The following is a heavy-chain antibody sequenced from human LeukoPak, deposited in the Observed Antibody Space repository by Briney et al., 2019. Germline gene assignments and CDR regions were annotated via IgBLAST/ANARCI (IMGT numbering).Heavy chain of an antibody. Sequence: SQTLSLTCAISGDSVSSNSAAWNWIRQSPSRGLEWLGRTYYKSRWYNDYAVSVKRRINIKPDTSKNQFSLQLNSVTPDDTALYYCARGQLSFDYWGQGTLVTVSS. CDR2: TYYKSRWYN. D-gene: IGHD6-6*01. CDR3: ARGQLSFDY. J-gene: IGHJ4*02. CDR1: GDSVSSNSAA. V-gene: IGHV6-1*01.